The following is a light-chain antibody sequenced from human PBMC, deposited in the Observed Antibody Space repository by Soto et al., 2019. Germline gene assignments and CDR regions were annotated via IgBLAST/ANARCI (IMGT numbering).Light chain of an antibody. CDR2: DAS. CDR3: QQRSNWPTIT. J-gene: IGKJ5*01. CDR1: QSVSRY. Sequence: EIVLTQSPTTLSLSPGSRSNLSCRASQSVSRYLAWYQQKPGQAPRLLIYDASNRATGIPARFSGSGSGTDFTLTISSLETEDFAVYYCQQRSNWPTITFGQGTRLEIK. V-gene: IGKV3-11*01.